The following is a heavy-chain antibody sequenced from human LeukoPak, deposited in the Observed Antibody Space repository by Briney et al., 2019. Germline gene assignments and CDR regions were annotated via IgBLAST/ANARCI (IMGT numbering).Heavy chain of an antibody. CDR2: ISSSGSAI. D-gene: IGHD6-13*01. V-gene: IGHV3-11*01. Sequence: PGGSLRLSCAASGFTFSDYYMSWIRQAPGKGLEWVSYISSSGSAIYYADSVKGRFTISRDNAKNSLYLQMNSLRAEDTAVYYCARTGDYTAAGHNWFDPWGQGTLVTVSS. J-gene: IGHJ5*02. CDR3: ARTGDYTAAGHNWFDP. CDR1: GFTFSDYY.